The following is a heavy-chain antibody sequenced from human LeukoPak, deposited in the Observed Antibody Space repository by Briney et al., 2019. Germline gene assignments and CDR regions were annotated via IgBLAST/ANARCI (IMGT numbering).Heavy chain of an antibody. J-gene: IGHJ6*02. Sequence: GGSLRLSCAASGFSFSSFAMSWVRQAPGRGLEWVSDISGDGDRRYYADSVKGRFSISKDNFRNTLYLQMNSLRAEDSAVYYCAKGDADFIVVPADYGMDVWGQGTTVTVSS. CDR1: GFSFSSFA. CDR3: AKGDADFIVVPADYGMDV. D-gene: IGHD2-2*01. CDR2: ISGDGDRR. V-gene: IGHV3-23*01.